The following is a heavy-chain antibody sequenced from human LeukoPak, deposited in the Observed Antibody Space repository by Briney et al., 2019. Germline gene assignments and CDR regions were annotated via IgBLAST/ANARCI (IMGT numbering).Heavy chain of an antibody. CDR2: IRYDGSNK. CDR1: GFTFSSYG. J-gene: IGHJ4*02. D-gene: IGHD4-17*01. CDR3: AKDWYGVRYPFDY. V-gene: IGHV3-30*02. Sequence: GESLKISCAASGFTFSSYGMHWVRQAPGKGLEWVAFIRYDGSNKYYADSVKGRFTISRDNSKNTLYLQMSSLRAEDTAVYYCAKDWYGVRYPFDYWGQGTLVTVSS.